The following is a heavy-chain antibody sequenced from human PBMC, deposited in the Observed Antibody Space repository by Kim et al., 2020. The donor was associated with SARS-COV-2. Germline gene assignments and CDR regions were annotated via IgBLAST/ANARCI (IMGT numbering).Heavy chain of an antibody. D-gene: IGHD3-9*01. J-gene: IGHJ4*02. Sequence: ASVKVSCKASGYTFTSYYMHWVRQAPGQGLEWMGIINPSGGSTSYAQKFQGRVTMTRDTSTSTVYMELSSLRSEDTAVYYCARSRASGLRYFDWSQGFDYWGQGTLVTVSS. CDR3: ARSRASGLRYFDWSQGFDY. V-gene: IGHV1-46*01. CDR2: INPSGGST. CDR1: GYTFTSYY.